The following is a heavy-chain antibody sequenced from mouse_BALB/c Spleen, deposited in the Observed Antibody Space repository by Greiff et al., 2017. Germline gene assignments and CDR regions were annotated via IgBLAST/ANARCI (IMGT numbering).Heavy chain of an antibody. CDR3: TRGGTSPFDY. CDR2: IRLKSNNYAT. J-gene: IGHJ2*01. D-gene: IGHD3-3*01. V-gene: IGHV6-6*02. CDR1: GFTFSNYW. Sequence: EVKLMESGGGLVQPGGSMKLSCVASGFTFSNYWMNWVRQSPEKGLEWVAEIRLKSNNYATHYAESVKGRFTISRDDSKSSVYLQMNNLRAEDTGIYYCTRGGTSPFDYWGQGTTLTVSS.